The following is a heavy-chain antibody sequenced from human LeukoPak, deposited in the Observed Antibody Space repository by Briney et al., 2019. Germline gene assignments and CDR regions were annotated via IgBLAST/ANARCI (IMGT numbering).Heavy chain of an antibody. CDR1: GLTVSSNY. D-gene: IGHD7-27*01. V-gene: IGHV3-66*01. CDR2: IYSGGST. Sequence: GGSLRLSCAASGLTVSSNYMGWVRQAPGKGLEWVSVIYSGGSTYYADSVKGRFTISRDNSKNTLYLQMNSLRAEDTAVYYCARDLARNLGITSLWGQGTLVTVSS. J-gene: IGHJ4*02. CDR3: ARDLARNLGITSL.